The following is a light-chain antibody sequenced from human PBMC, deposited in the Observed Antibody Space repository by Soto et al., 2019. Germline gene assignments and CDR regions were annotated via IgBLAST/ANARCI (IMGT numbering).Light chain of an antibody. CDR1: SSDVGGYNY. CDR2: EVS. V-gene: IGLV2-14*01. CDR3: SSYTSSSTLV. Sequence: QSALTQPASVSGSPGQSITISCTGTSSDVGGYNYVSWYQQHPGKAPKLMIYEVSNRPSGVSNRFSGSKSGNTASLTISGLQADDEADYYRSSYTSSSTLVFGGGTKVTVL. J-gene: IGLJ3*02.